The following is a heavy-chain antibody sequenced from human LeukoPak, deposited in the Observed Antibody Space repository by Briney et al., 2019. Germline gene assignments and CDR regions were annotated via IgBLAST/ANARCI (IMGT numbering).Heavy chain of an antibody. Sequence: ASVKVSCKASGGTFSSYAISWVRQAPGQGLEWMGGIIPIFGTANYAQKFQGRVTITADESTSTAYMELSSLRSEDTAVYYCARGPPVYYYYYMDVWGKGTTVTISS. V-gene: IGHV1-69*13. J-gene: IGHJ6*03. CDR3: ARGPPVYYYYYMDV. CDR2: IIPIFGTA. CDR1: GGTFSSYA.